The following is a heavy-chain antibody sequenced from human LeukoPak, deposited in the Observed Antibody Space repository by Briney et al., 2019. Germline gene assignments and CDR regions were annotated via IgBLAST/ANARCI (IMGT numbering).Heavy chain of an antibody. V-gene: IGHV3-30*18. Sequence: GGSLRLSCAASGFTFSSYGVHWVRQAPGKGLEWVAVISYDGSNKCYADSVKGRFTISRDNSKNTLYLQMNSLRAEDTAVYYCAKDLIWFGELLYSRPGPFDYWGQGTLVTVS. CDR1: GFTFSSYG. D-gene: IGHD3-10*01. CDR3: AKDLIWFGELLYSRPGPFDY. CDR2: ISYDGSNK. J-gene: IGHJ4*02.